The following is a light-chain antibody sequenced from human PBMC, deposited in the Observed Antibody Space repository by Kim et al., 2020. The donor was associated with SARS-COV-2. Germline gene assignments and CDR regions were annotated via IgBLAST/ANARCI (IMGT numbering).Light chain of an antibody. CDR1: QSVSRY. J-gene: IGKJ4*01. Sequence: EIVLTQSPATLSLSPGERATLSCRASQSVSRYLAWYQQKPGQAPRLLIYDASNRATGIPARFSGSGSGTDFTLIISSLETEDSAVYYCQQRSDWPLTFGGGTKVDIK. CDR2: DAS. CDR3: QQRSDWPLT. V-gene: IGKV3-11*01.